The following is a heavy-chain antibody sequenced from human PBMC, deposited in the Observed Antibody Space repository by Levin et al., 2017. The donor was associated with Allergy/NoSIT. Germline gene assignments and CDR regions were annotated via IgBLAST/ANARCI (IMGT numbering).Heavy chain of an antibody. Sequence: PSETLSLTCTVSGDSIKTSFFYWAWIRQPPGKGLEWIGSIYDGGTFFYKPSLKSRVTISVDTSKNQFSLKLRSVTAADTAVYYCARQTLRFYMDVWGKGTTVTVSS. CDR1: GDSIKTSFFY. CDR2: IYDGGTF. D-gene: IGHD5/OR15-5a*01. CDR3: ARQTLRFYMDV. J-gene: IGHJ6*03. V-gene: IGHV4-39*01.